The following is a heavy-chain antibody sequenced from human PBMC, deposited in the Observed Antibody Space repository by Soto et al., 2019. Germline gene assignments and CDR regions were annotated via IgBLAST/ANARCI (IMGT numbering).Heavy chain of an antibody. CDR1: GFTFSSYA. D-gene: IGHD3-22*01. Sequence: GGSLRLSCAASGFTFSSYAMSWVRQAPGKGLEWVSAISGSGGSTYYADSVKGRFTISRDNSKNTLYLQMNSLRAEDTAVYYCAKDPQGVVITFWFDPWGQGTLVTVSS. J-gene: IGHJ5*02. CDR2: ISGSGGST. CDR3: AKDPQGVVITFWFDP. V-gene: IGHV3-23*01.